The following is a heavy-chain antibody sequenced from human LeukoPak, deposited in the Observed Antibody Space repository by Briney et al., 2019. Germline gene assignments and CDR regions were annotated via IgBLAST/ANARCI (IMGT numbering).Heavy chain of an antibody. CDR3: ARDPYSGSYGNYYYYFMDV. J-gene: IGHJ6*03. Sequence: GSLRLSCAASGFTFNTFSMNWVRQAPGKGLEWVSYISSSSSTIYYADSVKGRFTISRDNAKNSLYLQMNSLRAEDTAVYYCARDPYSGSYGNYYYYFMDVWGKGTTVTISS. CDR1: GFTFNTFS. D-gene: IGHD1-26*01. V-gene: IGHV3-48*01. CDR2: ISSSSSTI.